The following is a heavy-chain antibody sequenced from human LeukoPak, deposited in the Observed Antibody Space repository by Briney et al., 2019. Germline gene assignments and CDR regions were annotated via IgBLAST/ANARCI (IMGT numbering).Heavy chain of an antibody. CDR1: GYTFTSYD. CDR3: ARDAGYSSSWQDY. V-gene: IGHV1-18*01. CDR2: ISAYNGNT. Sequence: ASVKVSCKASGYTFTSYDINWVRQAPGQGLEWMGWISAYNGNTNSAQKLQGRVTVTTDTSTSTAYMELSRLRSDDTAVYYCARDAGYSSSWQDYWGQGTLVTVSS. J-gene: IGHJ4*02. D-gene: IGHD6-13*01.